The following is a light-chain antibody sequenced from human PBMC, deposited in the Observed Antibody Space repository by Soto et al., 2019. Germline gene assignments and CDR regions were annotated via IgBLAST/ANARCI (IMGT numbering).Light chain of an antibody. CDR1: HIGGKS. CDR2: YDS. J-gene: IGLJ2*01. Sequence: SYELTQPPSVSVAPGKTAAITCGGNHIGGKSVHWYQQKPGQAPVLIIFYDSDRPSGIPERFSASNSENTATLTISRVEAGDEADYYCQVWDGSTDRVVFGGGTKVTVL. V-gene: IGLV3-21*04. CDR3: QVWDGSTDRVV.